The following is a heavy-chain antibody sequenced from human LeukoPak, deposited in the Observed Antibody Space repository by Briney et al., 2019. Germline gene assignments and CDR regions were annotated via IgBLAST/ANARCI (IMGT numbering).Heavy chain of an antibody. D-gene: IGHD3-10*01. V-gene: IGHV3-23*01. Sequence: GGSLRLSRAASGFTFSSYAMSWVRQAPGKGLEWVSAISGSGGSTYYADSVKGRFTISRDNAKNSLYLQMNSLRAEDTAVYYCARDQQPHYYGSGKRSFDYWGQGTLVTVSS. CDR1: GFTFSSYA. J-gene: IGHJ4*02. CDR3: ARDQQPHYYGSGKRSFDY. CDR2: ISGSGGST.